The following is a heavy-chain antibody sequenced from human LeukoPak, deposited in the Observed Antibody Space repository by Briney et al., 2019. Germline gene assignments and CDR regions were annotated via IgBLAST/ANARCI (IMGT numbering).Heavy chain of an antibody. CDR2: INAGNGNT. J-gene: IGHJ4*02. Sequence: GASVKVSCKASGYTFTSYAMHWVRQAPGQRLEWMGWINAGNGNTKCSQKFQGRVTITRDTSASTAYMELSSLRSEDTAVYYCARDDSSSWKDWGQGTLVTVSS. CDR1: GYTFTSYA. CDR3: ARDDSSSWKD. D-gene: IGHD6-13*01. V-gene: IGHV1-3*01.